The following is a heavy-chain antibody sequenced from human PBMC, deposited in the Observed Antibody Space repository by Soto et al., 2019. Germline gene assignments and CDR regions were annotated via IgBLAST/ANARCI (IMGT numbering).Heavy chain of an antibody. Sequence: QVQLVQSGAEVKKPGASVKVSCKASGYTFTSYGISWVRQAPGQGLEGMGWISAYNGNTNYAQKLQGRVTMTTDTSKSTAYMELRSLRSDDTAVYYCAKEPSPYKSWYSALRYYYYYGMDVWGQGTTVTVSS. CDR3: AKEPSPYKSWYSALRYYYYYGMDV. D-gene: IGHD6-13*01. J-gene: IGHJ6*02. CDR1: GYTFTSYG. CDR2: ISAYNGNT. V-gene: IGHV1-18*01.